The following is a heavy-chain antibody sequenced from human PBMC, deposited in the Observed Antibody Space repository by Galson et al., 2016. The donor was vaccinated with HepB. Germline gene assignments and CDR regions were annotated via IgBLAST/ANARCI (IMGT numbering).Heavy chain of an antibody. CDR2: IKQDGSEK. Sequence: SLRLSCAASGFTFRSYWMTWVRQAPGKGLEWVANIKQDGSEKYYVDSVKGRFTISRDNAKDSLYLQMNSMRAEDTAVYYCARSYGLASYYSSPVYWGQGTLVTVSS. J-gene: IGHJ4*02. CDR1: GFTFRSYW. V-gene: IGHV3-7*03. CDR3: ARSYGLASYYSSPVY. D-gene: IGHD3-10*01.